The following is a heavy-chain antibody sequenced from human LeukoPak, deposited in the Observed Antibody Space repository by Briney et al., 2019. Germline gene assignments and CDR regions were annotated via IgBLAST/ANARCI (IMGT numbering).Heavy chain of an antibody. CDR1: GYTFTGYY. V-gene: IGHV1-2*02. CDR3: AREGREFGPHKLAGFDY. Sequence: ASVKVSCKTSGYTFTGYYMHWVRQAPGQGLEWMGWINPNSGATNYVQEFQGRVTMTRDTSITTAYLELSGLRSDDTAVYYCAREGREFGPHKLAGFDYWGQGTLVTVSS. J-gene: IGHJ4*02. CDR2: INPNSGAT. D-gene: IGHD3-10*01.